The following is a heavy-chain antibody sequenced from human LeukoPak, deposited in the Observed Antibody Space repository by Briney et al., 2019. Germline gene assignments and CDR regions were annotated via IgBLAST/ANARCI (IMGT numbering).Heavy chain of an antibody. V-gene: IGHV3-23*01. Sequence: GXSVRLSCAASGFPFTNYAMGWVRQAPGKGGEWGSGINGNGDRSYYADSVKGGFTISRDNSKRSVYVQLNSLRAEDTAVYYCAKRDAYDSSGFSPLFDYWGQGALVTVSS. CDR2: INGNGDRS. CDR3: AKRDAYDSSGFSPLFDY. CDR1: GFPFTNYA. D-gene: IGHD3-22*01. J-gene: IGHJ4*02.